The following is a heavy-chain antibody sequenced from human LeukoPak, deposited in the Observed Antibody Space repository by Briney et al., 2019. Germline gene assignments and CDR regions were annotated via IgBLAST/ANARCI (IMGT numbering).Heavy chain of an antibody. CDR2: ISSSGSTK. D-gene: IGHD1-1*01. CDR3: ARGWRYGDY. V-gene: IGHV3-48*04. J-gene: IGHJ4*02. CDR1: GFTFSNAW. Sequence: GGSLRLSCAASGFTFSNAWMNWVRQAPGKGLEWVSYISSSGSTKYNADSVKGRFTISRDNAKNSLYLQMNSLRVEDTAVYYCARGWRYGDYWGQGTLVTVSS.